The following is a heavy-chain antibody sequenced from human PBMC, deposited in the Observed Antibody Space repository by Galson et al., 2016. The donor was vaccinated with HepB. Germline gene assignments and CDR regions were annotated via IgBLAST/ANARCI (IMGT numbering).Heavy chain of an antibody. D-gene: IGHD4-17*01. V-gene: IGHV4-31*03. J-gene: IGHJ4*02. CDR3: ARARAGLYYGAAGFDY. CDR1: GGSISSGGYY. CDR2: ISYSGST. Sequence: TLSLTCTVSGGSISSGGYYWSWIRQHPGKGLEWIGYISYSGSTYYNPSLKSRVTISVDTSKNQFSLKLSSVTAADTAVYYCARARAGLYYGAAGFDYWGQGTLVTVSS.